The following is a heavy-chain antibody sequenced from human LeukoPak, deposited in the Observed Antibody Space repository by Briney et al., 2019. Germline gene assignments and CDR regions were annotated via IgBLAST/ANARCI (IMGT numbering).Heavy chain of an antibody. Sequence: SETLSLPRTLSGGSISSGSYYWSWIRQPAGKGLEWNGRIYTSGSTNYNPSLKSRVTISVDTSKNQFSLKLSSVTAADTAVYYCARALGVYFDYWGQGTLVTVSS. CDR3: ARALGVYFDY. J-gene: IGHJ4*02. CDR1: GGSISSGSYY. CDR2: IYTSGST. V-gene: IGHV4-61*02.